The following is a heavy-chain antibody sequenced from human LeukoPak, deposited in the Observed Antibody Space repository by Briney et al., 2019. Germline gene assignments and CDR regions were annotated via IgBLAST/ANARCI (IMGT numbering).Heavy chain of an antibody. CDR1: GYTFTNYD. Sequence: ASVKVCCKASGYTFTNYDINWVRQATGQGLEWMGYKNPNSGNSAYAQKFHGRVTITTDAAITTAYMEPSGLRSEDTALFYWAREGLDYWGQGTLVTVSS. J-gene: IGHJ4*02. CDR2: KNPNSGNS. V-gene: IGHV1-8*01. CDR3: AREGLDY.